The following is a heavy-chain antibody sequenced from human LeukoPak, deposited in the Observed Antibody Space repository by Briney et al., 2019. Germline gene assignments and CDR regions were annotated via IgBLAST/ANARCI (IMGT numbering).Heavy chain of an antibody. D-gene: IGHD6-13*01. Sequence: ASVKVSCKASGYTFTSYGISWVRQAPGQGHERMGWISAYNGNTNYAQKLQGRVTMTTDTSTSTAYMELRSLRSDDTDVYYCARDIPGSSWYIYYYYGMDVWGQGTTVTVSS. CDR3: ARDIPGSSWYIYYYYGMDV. CDR2: ISAYNGNT. CDR1: GYTFTSYG. J-gene: IGHJ6*02. V-gene: IGHV1-18*01.